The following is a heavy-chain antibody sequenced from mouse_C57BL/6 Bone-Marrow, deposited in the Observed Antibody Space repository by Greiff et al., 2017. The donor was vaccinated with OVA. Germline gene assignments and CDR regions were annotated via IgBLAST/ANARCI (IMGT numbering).Heavy chain of an antibody. Sequence: EVQLQQSVAELVRPGASVKLSCTASGFNIKNTYMHWVKQRPEQGLEWIGRIDPANGNTKYAPKFQGKATITADTSSNTAYLQLSSLTSEDTAIYYCARSVIYDYGSSRYFDVWGTGTTVTVSS. CDR1: GFNIKNTY. D-gene: IGHD1-1*01. J-gene: IGHJ1*03. CDR3: ARSVIYDYGSSRYFDV. CDR2: IDPANGNT. V-gene: IGHV14-3*01.